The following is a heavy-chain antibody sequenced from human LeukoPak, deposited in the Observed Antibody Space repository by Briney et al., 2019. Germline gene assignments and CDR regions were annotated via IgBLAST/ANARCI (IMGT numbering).Heavy chain of an antibody. CDR3: ARARIFGVVTTDY. D-gene: IGHD3-3*01. Sequence: ASVKVSCKASGYTFTGYYMHWVRQAPGQGLEWMGWINPNSGGTNYAQKFQGRVTMTRDTSISTAYMELSSLRSDDTAVYYCARARIFGVVTTDYWGQGTLVTVSS. V-gene: IGHV1-2*02. CDR1: GYTFTGYY. J-gene: IGHJ4*02. CDR2: INPNSGGT.